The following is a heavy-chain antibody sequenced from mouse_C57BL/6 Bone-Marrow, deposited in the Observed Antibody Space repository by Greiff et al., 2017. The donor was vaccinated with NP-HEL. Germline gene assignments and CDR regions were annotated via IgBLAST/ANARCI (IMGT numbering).Heavy chain of an antibody. V-gene: IGHV5-9*01. J-gene: IGHJ3*01. CDR2: ISGGGGNT. CDR1: GFTFSSYT. Sequence: EVQVVESGGGLVKPGGSLKLSCAASGFTFSSYTMSWVRQTPEKRLEWVATISGGGGNTYYPDSVKGRFTISRDNAKNTLYLQMSSLRSEDTALYYCARLYYGPPFAYWGQGTLVTVSA. D-gene: IGHD2-1*01. CDR3: ARLYYGPPFAY.